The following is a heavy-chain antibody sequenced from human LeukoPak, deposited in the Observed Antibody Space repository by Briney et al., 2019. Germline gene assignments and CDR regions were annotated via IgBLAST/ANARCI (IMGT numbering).Heavy chain of an antibody. D-gene: IGHD3-10*01. Sequence: GGSLRLSCAASGFTFSSYGMHWVRQAPGKGLEWVAFIRYDGSNKYYADSVKGRFTISRDNSKNTLYLQMNSLRAEDTAVYYCAKVSITMVRGAPFDYWGQGTLVTVSS. CDR2: IRYDGSNK. CDR3: AKVSITMVRGAPFDY. J-gene: IGHJ4*02. CDR1: GFTFSSYG. V-gene: IGHV3-30*02.